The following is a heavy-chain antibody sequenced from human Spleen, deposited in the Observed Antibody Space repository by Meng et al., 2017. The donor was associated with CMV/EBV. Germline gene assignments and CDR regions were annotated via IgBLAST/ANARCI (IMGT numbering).Heavy chain of an antibody. Sequence: SLKISCAASGFTFDDYGMHWVRQAPGKGLDWVSGISWNSGSIGYADSVKGRFTISRDNAKNSLYLQMNSLRAEDTALYYCAKDRGPPSPGDSSGPQYYYYGMDVWGQGTTVTVSS. CDR1: GFTFDDYG. CDR3: AKDRGPPSPGDSSGPQYYYYGMDV. CDR2: ISWNSGSI. V-gene: IGHV3-9*01. J-gene: IGHJ6*02. D-gene: IGHD3-22*01.